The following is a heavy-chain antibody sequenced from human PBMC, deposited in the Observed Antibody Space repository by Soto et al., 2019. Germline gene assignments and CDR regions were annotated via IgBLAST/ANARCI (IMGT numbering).Heavy chain of an antibody. V-gene: IGHV3-48*01. CDR2: ISSSSSTI. Sequence: PGGSLRLSCAASGFTFSSYSMNWVRQAPGKGLEWVSYISSSSSTIYYADSVKGRFTISRDNAKNSLYLQMNSLRAEDTAVYYCASVYSSSWYHSGAFDIWGQGTMVTVSS. D-gene: IGHD6-13*01. CDR3: ASVYSSSWYHSGAFDI. CDR1: GFTFSSYS. J-gene: IGHJ3*02.